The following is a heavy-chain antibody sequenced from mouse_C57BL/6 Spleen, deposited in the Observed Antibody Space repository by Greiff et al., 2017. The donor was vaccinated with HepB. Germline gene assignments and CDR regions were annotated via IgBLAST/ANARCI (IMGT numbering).Heavy chain of an antibody. J-gene: IGHJ4*01. Sequence: VQLQQSGAELVRPGSSVKLSCKASGYTFTSYWMHWVQQRPIQGLEWIGNIDPSDSDTHYNQKFKGKATLSVDKSSSTAYIQRSSLTAEDSAVYYCAREGGSTMDYWGQGTSVTVSS. V-gene: IGHV1-52*01. CDR1: GYTFTSYW. CDR2: IDPSDSDT. CDR3: AREGGSTMDY.